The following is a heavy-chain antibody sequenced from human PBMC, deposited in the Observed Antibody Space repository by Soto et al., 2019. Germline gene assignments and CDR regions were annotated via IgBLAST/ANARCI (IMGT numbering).Heavy chain of an antibody. Sequence: QVQLQESGPGLVKPSETLSLTCNVTGGSISSYYWSWIRQPAGKGLEWIGRMESSGGTNYNPSLKSRVTMSVDTSKNQFSLKLSSVTAADTAVYFCARVQTSYGYWLDPWGQGILVTVSS. D-gene: IGHD5-18*01. CDR1: GGSISSYY. V-gene: IGHV4-4*07. CDR3: ARVQTSYGYWLDP. CDR2: MESSGGT. J-gene: IGHJ5*02.